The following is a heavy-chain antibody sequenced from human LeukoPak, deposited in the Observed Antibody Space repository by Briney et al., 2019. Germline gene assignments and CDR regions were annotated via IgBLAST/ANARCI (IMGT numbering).Heavy chain of an antibody. J-gene: IGHJ5*02. CDR3: ARDLLGS. V-gene: IGHV3-9*01. CDR1: GFTFDDYA. CDR2: INWNGDSV. Sequence: GGSLRLSCAASGFTFDDYAMHWVRQAPGKGLEWVSGINWNGDSVNYADSVKGRFTISRDNAKNSLYLRMNSLRAEDAALYYCARDLLGSWGQGTLVTVSS.